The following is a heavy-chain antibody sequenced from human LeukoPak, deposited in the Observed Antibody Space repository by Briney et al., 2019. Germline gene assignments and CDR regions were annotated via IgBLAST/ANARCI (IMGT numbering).Heavy chain of an antibody. CDR3: ARVYYGRTYDYWYFDL. CDR2: IYYSGST. J-gene: IGHJ2*01. CDR1: GGSISSSSYY. D-gene: IGHD3-10*01. V-gene: IGHV4-39*07. Sequence: SETLSLTCTVSGGSISSSSYYWGWIRQPPGKGLEWIGGIYYSGSTYYNPSLKSRVTISVDTSKNQFSLKLSSVTAADTAVYFCARVYYGRTYDYWYFDLWGRGTLVTVSS.